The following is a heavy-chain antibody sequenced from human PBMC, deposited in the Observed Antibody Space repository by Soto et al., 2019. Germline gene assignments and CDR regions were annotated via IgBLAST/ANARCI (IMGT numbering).Heavy chain of an antibody. CDR1: GGSISSGENF. CDR2: IHHSGST. Sequence: PSETLSLTCTVCGGSISSGENFWNWIRQSPGKGLEWIGYIHHSGSTYYNPSLKSRLTISVDTSKNQISLKLNSVTAADTAVYYCARDTGTYPYYFDYWGQGTL. CDR3: ARDTGTYPYYFDY. D-gene: IGHD1-26*01. V-gene: IGHV4-30-4*01. J-gene: IGHJ4*02.